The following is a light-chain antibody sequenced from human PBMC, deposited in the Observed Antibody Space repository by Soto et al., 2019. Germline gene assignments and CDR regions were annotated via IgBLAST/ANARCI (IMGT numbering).Light chain of an antibody. CDR1: QSISNS. CDR3: QQHNNEWPART. CDR2: GAS. Sequence: EIVMTQSPGTLSVSPGERATLSCRASQSISNSLAWYQHKPGQAPRLLIYGASTRATGIPARFSGGASGTDSTLTISMLQYDDSATYYQQHNNEWPARTFGPGTRVEIK. V-gene: IGKV3-15*01. J-gene: IGKJ1*01.